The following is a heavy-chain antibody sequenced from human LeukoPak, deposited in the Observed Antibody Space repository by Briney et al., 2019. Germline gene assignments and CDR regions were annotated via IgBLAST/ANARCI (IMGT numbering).Heavy chain of an antibody. Sequence: VASVKVSCKVSGYTLTELSMHWVRQAPGKGLEWMGGFDPEDGETIYAQKFQGRVTMTEDTSTDTAYMELSSLRSEDTAVYYCARDTPGLYYYDSSGYYPDYYYYGMDVWGQGTTVTVSS. J-gene: IGHJ6*02. CDR2: FDPEDGET. D-gene: IGHD3-22*01. CDR3: ARDTPGLYYYDSSGYYPDYYYYGMDV. V-gene: IGHV1-24*01. CDR1: GYTLTELS.